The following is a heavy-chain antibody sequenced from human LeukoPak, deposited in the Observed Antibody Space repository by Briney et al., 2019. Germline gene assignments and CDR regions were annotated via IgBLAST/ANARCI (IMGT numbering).Heavy chain of an antibody. CDR1: GDSLNGYY. Sequence: SQTLSLTCSVSGDSLNGYYWSWIRQPAGEGLEWIGRIHSGGTNYNPSLKSRVTMSLDTSKNQLSLRLTSVTAADTAVYYCARVHRYASGIEVWGQGTTVTVSS. CDR3: ARVHRYASGIEV. V-gene: IGHV4-4*07. CDR2: IHSGGT. J-gene: IGHJ6*02. D-gene: IGHD2-15*01.